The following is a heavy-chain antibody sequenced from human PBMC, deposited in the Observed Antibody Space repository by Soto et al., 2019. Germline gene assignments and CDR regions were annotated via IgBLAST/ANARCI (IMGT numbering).Heavy chain of an antibody. J-gene: IGHJ4*02. CDR3: AKDLHSSGWYGY. Sequence: EVQLLESGGGLVQPGGSLRLSCAASGFTFSSYAMSWVRQAPGKGLEWVSAISGSGGSTYYADSVKGRFTISRDNSKNTLYLLMNSLRAEDTAVYYCAKDLHSSGWYGYWGQGTLVTVSS. D-gene: IGHD6-19*01. CDR2: ISGSGGST. CDR1: GFTFSSYA. V-gene: IGHV3-23*01.